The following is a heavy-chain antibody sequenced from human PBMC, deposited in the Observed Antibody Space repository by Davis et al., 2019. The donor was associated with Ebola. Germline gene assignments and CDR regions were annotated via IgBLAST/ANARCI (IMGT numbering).Heavy chain of an antibody. CDR2: ISDDGSYK. CDR1: GLTFGNYG. CDR3: AKDRCSSRRCQDFYYGMDV. D-gene: IGHD2-2*01. V-gene: IGHV3-30*18. Sequence: GESLKISCTASGLTFGNYGMHWVRQAPGKGLEWLAVISDDGSYKYYAGSLKGRFTISRDNSKETVYLQVNSLRAEDTAVYYCAKDRCSSRRCQDFYYGMDVWGQGTTITVSS. J-gene: IGHJ6*02.